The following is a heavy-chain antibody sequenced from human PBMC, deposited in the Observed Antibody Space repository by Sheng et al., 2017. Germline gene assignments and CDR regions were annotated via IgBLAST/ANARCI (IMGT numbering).Heavy chain of an antibody. CDR2: IIPMLRTA. CDR3: ARGRDTGSWFGAFDV. V-gene: IGHV1-69*13. CDR1: GGYFRNYA. J-gene: IGHJ3*01. D-gene: IGHD3-10*01. Sequence: STVRVSCKSSGGYFRNYAINWVRQAPGQGREWVGAIIPMLRTANYAQKFQDRVTITADESTTTAYMEVNSLKSDDTAVYYCARGRDTGSWFGAFDVWGQGTMVTVSS.